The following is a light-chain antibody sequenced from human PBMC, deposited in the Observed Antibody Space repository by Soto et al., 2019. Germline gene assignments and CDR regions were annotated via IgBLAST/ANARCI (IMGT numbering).Light chain of an antibody. Sequence: VLTQPPSVSGAPGQRVTISCTGSRSNIGAGYDVHWYQQLPGTAPKLLIYANNIRPSGVPGRFSGSKSGTSASLAITGLQAEDEADYYCQSYDSSLSGYVFGTGTKVTVL. CDR2: ANN. CDR1: RSNIGAGYD. V-gene: IGLV1-40*01. CDR3: QSYDSSLSGYV. J-gene: IGLJ1*01.